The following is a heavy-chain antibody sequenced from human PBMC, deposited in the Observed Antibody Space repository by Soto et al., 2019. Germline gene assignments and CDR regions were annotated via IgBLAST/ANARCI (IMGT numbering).Heavy chain of an antibody. CDR3: ARDPAGVGMVYDIGYYYYGMDV. CDR2: ISAYNGNT. V-gene: IGHV1-18*04. CDR1: GYTFTSYG. Sequence: ASVKVSCKASGYTFTSYGISWVRQAPGQGLEWMGWISAYNGNTNYAQKLQGRVTMTTDTSTSTAYMELRSLRSDDTAVYYCARDPAGVGMVYDIGYYYYGMDVWGQGTTVTVSS. J-gene: IGHJ6*02. D-gene: IGHD2-8*01.